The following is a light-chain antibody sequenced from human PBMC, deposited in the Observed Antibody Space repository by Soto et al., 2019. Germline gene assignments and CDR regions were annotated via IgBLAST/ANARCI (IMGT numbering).Light chain of an antibody. CDR2: GAS. CDR1: QSVGTY. J-gene: IGKJ1*01. V-gene: IGKV3-11*01. CDR3: QQNSNLQAT. Sequence: EIVLTQSPVTLTLSPCEGAALSLRASQSVGTYVSWFQQKPGHPPRLLISGASNRAAGIPARFSGSGSGTDFSLTVSSLEPEDLAVYYCQQNSNLQATFGQGTKVDI.